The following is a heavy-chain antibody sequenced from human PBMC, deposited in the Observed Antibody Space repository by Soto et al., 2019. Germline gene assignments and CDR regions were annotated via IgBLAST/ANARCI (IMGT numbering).Heavy chain of an antibody. CDR2: INAGNGNT. Sequence: ASVKVSCKASGYTFTSYAMHWVRQAPGQSLEWMGWINAGNGNTNYSQKFQGRVTLTTDTSTSTAYMELRSLRSDDTAVYYCAPHTLDTGMPSGYWGQGTLVTVSS. D-gene: IGHD5-18*01. CDR3: APHTLDTGMPSGY. V-gene: IGHV1-3*01. J-gene: IGHJ4*02. CDR1: GYTFTSYA.